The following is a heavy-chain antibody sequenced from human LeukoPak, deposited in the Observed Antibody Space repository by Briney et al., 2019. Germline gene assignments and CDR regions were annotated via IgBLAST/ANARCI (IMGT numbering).Heavy chain of an antibody. D-gene: IGHD1-26*01. CDR3: ARSGGTYYGEYFQK. CDR2: ISSSSTYI. V-gene: IGHV3-21*01. Sequence: GGSLRLSCALSGVSYSRTSLHWVRQAPGKGLEWVSSISSSSTYIYYADSVKGRFTISRDNAENSLSLQMNSLRVEDTAIYYCARSGGTYYGEYFQKWGQGTLVTVSS. J-gene: IGHJ1*01. CDR1: GVSYSRTS.